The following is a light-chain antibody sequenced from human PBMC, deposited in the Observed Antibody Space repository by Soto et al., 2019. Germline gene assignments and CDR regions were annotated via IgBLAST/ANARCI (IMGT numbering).Light chain of an antibody. Sequence: IQLTQSTSSLSASIRDRVTITCRASQVMSSYLSWYQQNTGKATKRLSESEASLQSLVPSMLIVSVSGTYLTITISRMQTEDCATYYCQQANSFQITFVQGTRLEIK. CDR3: QQANSFQIT. V-gene: IGKV1-12*01. CDR1: QVMSSY. J-gene: IGKJ5*01. CDR2: SEA.